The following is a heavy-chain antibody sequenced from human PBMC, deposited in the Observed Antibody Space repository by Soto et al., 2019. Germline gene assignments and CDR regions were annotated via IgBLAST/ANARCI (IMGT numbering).Heavy chain of an antibody. CDR2: IIPIFGTA. D-gene: IGHD3-9*01. V-gene: IGHV1-69*13. J-gene: IGHJ4*02. Sequence: SVKVSCKASGYTFTSYGISWVRQAPGQGLEWMGGIIPIFGTANYAQKFQGRVTITADESTSTAYMELSSLRSEDTAVYYCARSTISSRLFDYWGQGTLVTVSS. CDR1: GYTFTSYG. CDR3: ARSTISSRLFDY.